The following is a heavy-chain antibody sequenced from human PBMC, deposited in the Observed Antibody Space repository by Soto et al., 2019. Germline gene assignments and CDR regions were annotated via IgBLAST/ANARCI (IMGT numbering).Heavy chain of an antibody. CDR1: GGSISSSSYY. J-gene: IGHJ4*02. Sequence: PSETLSLTCTVSGGSISSSSYYWGWIRQHPGKGLEWIGSIYYSGSTYYNPSLKSRVTISVDTSKNQFSLKLSSVTAADTAVYYCARHVRLYYYDSSGYYYDYWGQGTLVTVSS. D-gene: IGHD3-22*01. CDR2: IYYSGST. V-gene: IGHV4-39*01. CDR3: ARHVRLYYYDSSGYYYDY.